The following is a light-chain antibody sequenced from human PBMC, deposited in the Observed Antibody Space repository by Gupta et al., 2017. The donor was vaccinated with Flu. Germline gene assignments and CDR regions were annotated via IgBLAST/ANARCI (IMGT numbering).Light chain of an antibody. J-gene: IGKJ2*01. Sequence: VTPGEPASISCRSSQSLLHRNTYHYLDWYLQKPGQSPQLLIYLGSNRASGVPDTFSGSGSGTDFTLKISRVETEDVGVYYCMQTLQTPYTFGQGTKLEIK. V-gene: IGKV2-28*01. CDR3: MQTLQTPYT. CDR2: LGS. CDR1: QSLLHRNTYHY.